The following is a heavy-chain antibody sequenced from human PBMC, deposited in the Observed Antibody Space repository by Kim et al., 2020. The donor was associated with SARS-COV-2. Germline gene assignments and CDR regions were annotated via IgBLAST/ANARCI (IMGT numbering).Heavy chain of an antibody. J-gene: IGHJ4*02. CDR3: ATRNYYLDY. CDR1: GFTFSSYA. V-gene: IGHV3-23*01. Sequence: GGSLRLSCAASGFTFSSYAMSWVRQAPGKGLEWVSAISGNGGGTYYADSLKGRFTISRDNSKNTLYLQMNSLRGEDAAIYYCATRNYYLDYWGQGTLVTVSS. CDR2: ISGNGGGT.